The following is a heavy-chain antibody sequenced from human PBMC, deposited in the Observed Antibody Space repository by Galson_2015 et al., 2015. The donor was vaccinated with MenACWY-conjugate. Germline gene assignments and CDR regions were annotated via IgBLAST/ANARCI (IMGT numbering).Heavy chain of an antibody. CDR1: GYTFTSYY. CDR2: INPSGSST. J-gene: IGHJ6*02. V-gene: IGHV1-46*01. Sequence: SVKVSCKASGYTFTSYYMHWVRQAPGQGLEWMGIINPSGSSTTYAQKFQGRVTMTRDTSTSTVYMELSGLRSEDAAVYYCARGTAPAPFGMDVWGQGTTVTVSS. D-gene: IGHD1-14*01. CDR3: ARGTAPAPFGMDV.